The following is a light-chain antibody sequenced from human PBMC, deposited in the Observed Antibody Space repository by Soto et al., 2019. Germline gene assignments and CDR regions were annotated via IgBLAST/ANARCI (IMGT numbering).Light chain of an antibody. J-gene: IGKJ5*01. CDR1: QSVSIN. CDR2: GAS. Sequence: EIVMTQSPATLSVSPGERATLSCRASQSVSINLAWYQQKPGQAPRLLFYGASTRATGIPARFSGSGSGTEFTLNISSLQSEDFAVYYCQQYNNWPITFGQGTRLEIK. CDR3: QQYNNWPIT. V-gene: IGKV3-15*01.